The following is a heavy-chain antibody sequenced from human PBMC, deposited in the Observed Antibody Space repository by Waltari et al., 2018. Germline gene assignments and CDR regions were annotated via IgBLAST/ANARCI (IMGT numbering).Heavy chain of an antibody. CDR3: ARQNSGWYDY. V-gene: IGHV1-18*01. CDR1: GYTFTMFG. Sequence: QVQLVQSGAEVKKPGASVRVSCRASGYTFTMFGLSWVRQAPGQGLEWMGWNSAYNGNTDYAQRIQGRVTMTTDTSTNTAYMELTGLRSDDTAIYYCARQNSGWYDYWGQGTLVTVSS. J-gene: IGHJ4*02. CDR2: NSAYNGNT. D-gene: IGHD6-19*01.